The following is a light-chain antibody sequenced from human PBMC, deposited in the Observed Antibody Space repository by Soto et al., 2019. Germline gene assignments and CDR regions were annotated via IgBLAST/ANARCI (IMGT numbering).Light chain of an antibody. CDR2: EVR. CDR1: SSDVGGYNY. Sequence: QSALTQPASVSGSPGQSITISCTGTSSDVGGYNYVSWYQQHPGKAPKLMIYEVRNRPSGVSKRFSGSKSGNTASLTIAGLQAEDEADYYCTSYTRSSTRVFGGGTKLTVL. J-gene: IGLJ3*02. V-gene: IGLV2-14*01. CDR3: TSYTRSSTRV.